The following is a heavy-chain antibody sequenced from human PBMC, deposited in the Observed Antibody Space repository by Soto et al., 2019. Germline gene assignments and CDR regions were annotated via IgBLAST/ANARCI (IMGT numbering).Heavy chain of an antibody. CDR3: TRSGSVPYYYYGQDV. Sequence: QVQLVQSGAEVRKPGASVKVSCKTSGYTFSRSGISWVRQAPGQGLEWMGWISTYNGDANYAQKLQGRLTMTTDTSTSTAFMELGSLTSDDTAVSYCTRSGSVPYYYYGQDVSGQGTTVTVSS. J-gene: IGHJ6*02. V-gene: IGHV1-18*01. CDR2: ISTYNGDA. D-gene: IGHD1-26*01. CDR1: GYTFSRSG.